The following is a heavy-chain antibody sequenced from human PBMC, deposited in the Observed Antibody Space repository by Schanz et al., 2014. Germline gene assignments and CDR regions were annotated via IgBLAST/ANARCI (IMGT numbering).Heavy chain of an antibody. CDR2: ISYDGGHK. V-gene: IGHV3-30*04. Sequence: QVQLVESGGGVVQPGRSLRLSCAASGFTFSSYAMHWVRQAPGRGLQWVALISYDGGHKYYADSVQGRFTISRDNAKNSLYLQMNSLRHDDTAFYYCARAPGANASPYYFDYWGQGSLVTVSS. J-gene: IGHJ4*02. CDR1: GFTFSSYA. CDR3: ARAPGANASPYYFDY. D-gene: IGHD2-8*01.